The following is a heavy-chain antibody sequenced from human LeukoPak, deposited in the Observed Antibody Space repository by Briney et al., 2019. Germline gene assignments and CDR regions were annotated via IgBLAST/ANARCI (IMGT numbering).Heavy chain of an antibody. J-gene: IGHJ4*02. CDR3: ARGIVADY. CDR2: IYHNGST. CDR1: GGSISSGGYS. V-gene: IGHV4-30-2*01. Sequence: SETLSLTCAVSGGSISSGGYSWSWIRQPPGKGLEWIGYIYHNGSTYYNPSLKSRVTISVDRSKNQFSLKLSSVTAADTAVYYCARGIVADYWGQGTLVTVSS. D-gene: IGHD5-12*01.